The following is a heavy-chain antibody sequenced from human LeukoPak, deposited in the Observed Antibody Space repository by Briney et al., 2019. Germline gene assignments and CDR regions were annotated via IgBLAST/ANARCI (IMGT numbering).Heavy chain of an antibody. CDR1: GGSVSSVNHY. Sequence: SETLSLTCTVSGGSVSSVNHYWSWMRQPPGKGLEWIGYIHYSGSTTYNPSLKSRVTISIDTSKTQFSLKLSSVTAADTAVYYCARAGSRIVVVPAAMGSVVGSVGYFDYWGQGTLVTVSS. V-gene: IGHV4-61*01. CDR2: IHYSGST. D-gene: IGHD2-2*01. CDR3: ARAGSRIVVVPAAMGSVVGSVGYFDY. J-gene: IGHJ4*02.